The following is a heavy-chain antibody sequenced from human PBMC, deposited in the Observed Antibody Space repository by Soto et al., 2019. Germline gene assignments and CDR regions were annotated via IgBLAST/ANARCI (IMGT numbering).Heavy chain of an antibody. V-gene: IGHV1-3*01. J-gene: IGHJ6*02. CDR2: INGGNGNT. Sequence: GASVMVSCKASGYTFTENQIHWLRRAPGQRLEWMGWINGGNGNTKYSQKFRDRVTITRDASASTGYMELNSLRAEDTAVYYCAKAEYSSGWYPGNYYYGMDVWGQGTTVTVSS. D-gene: IGHD6-19*01. CDR3: AKAEYSSGWYPGNYYYGMDV. CDR1: GYTFTENQ.